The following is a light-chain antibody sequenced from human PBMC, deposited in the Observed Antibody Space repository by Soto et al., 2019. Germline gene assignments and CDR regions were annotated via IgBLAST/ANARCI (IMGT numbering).Light chain of an antibody. J-gene: IGKJ1*01. Sequence: EIVMTQSPATLSVSPGERATLSCRAGQSVTSKLAWYQQKPGQAPRLLIYGASTRATGLPARFSGSGSGTEFTLTISSLQSEDIAVYFCQQYYNWPWTFGQGTKVEIK. CDR1: QSVTSK. V-gene: IGKV3-15*01. CDR2: GAS. CDR3: QQYYNWPWT.